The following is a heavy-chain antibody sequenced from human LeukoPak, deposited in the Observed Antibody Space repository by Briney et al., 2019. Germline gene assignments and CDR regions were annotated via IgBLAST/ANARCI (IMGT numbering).Heavy chain of an antibody. J-gene: IGHJ5*02. V-gene: IGHV3-23*01. D-gene: IGHD2-21*01. CDR2: ISGNGENT. CDR3: TKKSPCGGRDP. Sequence: PGGSLRLSCAASGFTFSSYSMSWIRQAPGKGLEWVSAISGNGENTYYADSMKGRFTISRDNSKNILYLQMSSLRAEDTAIYYCTKKSPCGGRDPWGQGTLVTVSS. CDR1: GFTFSSYS.